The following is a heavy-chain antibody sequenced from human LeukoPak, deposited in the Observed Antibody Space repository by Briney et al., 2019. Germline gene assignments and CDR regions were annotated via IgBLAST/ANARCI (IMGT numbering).Heavy chain of an antibody. CDR2: IKQDGIEK. CDR3: ARINFKSARDY. CDR1: GFTFSTYW. D-gene: IGHD1-20*01. J-gene: IGHJ4*02. Sequence: GGSLRLSCAASGFTFSTYWMSWVRQAPGKGLEGVANIKQDGIEKYYVDSVKGRFTISRDNAKNSLYLQMNSLSAEDTAMYYCARINFKSARDYWGQGTPVTVSS. V-gene: IGHV3-7*01.